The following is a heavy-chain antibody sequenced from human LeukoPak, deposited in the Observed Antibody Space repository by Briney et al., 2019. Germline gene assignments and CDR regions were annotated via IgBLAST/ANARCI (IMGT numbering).Heavy chain of an antibody. V-gene: IGHV1-24*01. Sequence: ASVKVSCKVPGYTLTELSMHWVRQAPGKGLEWMGGFDPEDGETIYAQKFQGRVTMTEDTSTDTAYMELSGLRSEDTAVYYCATAVIYDSSGYKLQWDAFDIWGQGTMVTVSS. CDR3: ATAVIYDSSGYKLQWDAFDI. D-gene: IGHD3-22*01. J-gene: IGHJ3*02. CDR1: GYTLTELS. CDR2: FDPEDGET.